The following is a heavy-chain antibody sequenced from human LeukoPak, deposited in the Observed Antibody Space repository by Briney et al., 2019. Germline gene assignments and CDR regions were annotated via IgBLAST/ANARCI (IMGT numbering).Heavy chain of an antibody. CDR3: AKGGTGRWSGAHYFDY. J-gene: IGHJ4*02. D-gene: IGHD3-3*01. CDR2: ISYDGSNK. Sequence: PGGSLRLSCAASGFTFSSYGMHWVRQAPGKGLEWVAVISYDGSNKYYADSVKGRFTISRDNSKNTLYLQMNSLRAEDTAVYYCAKGGTGRWSGAHYFDYWGQGTLVTVSS. V-gene: IGHV3-30*18. CDR1: GFTFSSYG.